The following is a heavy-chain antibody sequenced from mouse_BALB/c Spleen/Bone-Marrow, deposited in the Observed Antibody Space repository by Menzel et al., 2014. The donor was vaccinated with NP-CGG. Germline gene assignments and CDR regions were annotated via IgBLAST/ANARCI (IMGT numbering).Heavy chain of an antibody. J-gene: IGHJ1*01. CDR1: GFNIKDYY. CDR3: ASGYYGSSPYWYFDV. Sequence: EVQVVESGAELVRPGALVKLSCKASGFNIKDYYMHWVKQRPEQGLEWIGWIDPENGNTIYDPKFQGKASITADTSSNTAYLLLSSLTSEDTAVYYCASGYYGSSPYWYFDVWGAGTTVTVSS. CDR2: IDPENGNT. D-gene: IGHD1-1*01. V-gene: IGHV14-1*02.